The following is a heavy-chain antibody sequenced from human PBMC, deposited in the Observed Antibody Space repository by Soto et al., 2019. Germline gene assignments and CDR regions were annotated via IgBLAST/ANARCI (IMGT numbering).Heavy chain of an antibody. CDR2: IKSKTDGGTT. Sequence: GGSLRLSCTASGLTFSNAWMNWVRQAPGKGLEWVGRIKSKTDGGTTDYAAPVKGRFTISRDDSKNTLYLQMNSLKTEDTAVYYCTTYLLYLSGYQYHFDYWGQGTLVTVSS. J-gene: IGHJ4*02. CDR3: TTYLLYLSGYQYHFDY. D-gene: IGHD3-9*01. CDR1: GLTFSNAW. V-gene: IGHV3-15*07.